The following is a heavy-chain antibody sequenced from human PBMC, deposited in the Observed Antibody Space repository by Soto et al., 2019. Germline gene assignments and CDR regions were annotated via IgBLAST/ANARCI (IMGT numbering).Heavy chain of an antibody. Sequence: EVQLVESGGGLVKPGGSLRLSCAASGFTFSSYSMNWVRQAPGKGLEWVSSISSSSSYIYYADSVKGRFTISRDNAKNSLYLQMNSLRAEDTAVYCCARDGEMATKEGFDYWGQGTLVTVSS. CDR2: ISSSSSYI. J-gene: IGHJ4*02. CDR3: ARDGEMATKEGFDY. CDR1: GFTFSSYS. V-gene: IGHV3-21*01. D-gene: IGHD5-12*01.